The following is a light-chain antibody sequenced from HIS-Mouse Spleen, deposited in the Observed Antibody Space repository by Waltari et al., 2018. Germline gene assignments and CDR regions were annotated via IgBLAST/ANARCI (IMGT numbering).Light chain of an antibody. CDR2: GAS. J-gene: IGKJ4*01. V-gene: IGKV3-20*01. CDR3: QQYGSSPLT. CDR1: QGVSSSY. Sequence: EIVLTQSPGTLSLSPGERATLPCRASQGVSSSYLAWDQQNPGQAPRLLIYGASSRATGIPGRFSGSGSETAFTHTSSRLEPEDFAVYYCQQYGSSPLTFGGGTKVEIK.